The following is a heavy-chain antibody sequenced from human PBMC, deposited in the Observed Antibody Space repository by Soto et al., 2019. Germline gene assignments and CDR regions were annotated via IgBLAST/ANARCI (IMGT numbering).Heavy chain of an antibody. J-gene: IGHJ4*02. CDR2: VNPKSGGT. CDR1: GYTFTDYY. V-gene: IGHV1-2*02. D-gene: IGHD3-9*01. CDR3: ARGYNDILTGYYGIGY. Sequence: ASVKVSCKASGYTFTDYYIHWVRQTPGQGLQWMGRVNPKSGGTTSAQKFQGRVTMTRDTSINTAYMELSSLRSDDTAIYYCARGYNDILTGYYGIGYWGQGTPVTVYS.